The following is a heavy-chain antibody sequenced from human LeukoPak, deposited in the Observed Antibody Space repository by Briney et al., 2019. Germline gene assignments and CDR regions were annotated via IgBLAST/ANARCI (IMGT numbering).Heavy chain of an antibody. CDR3: ARDAEYYDFWSGYYPLFDY. CDR2: ISAYNGNT. Sequence: ASVKVSCKASGYTFTSYGISWVRQAPGQGLEWMGWISAYNGNTNYAQKLQGRVTMTTDTSTSTAYMELRSLRSDDTAVYYCARDAEYYDFWSGYYPLFDYWGQGTLVTVSS. D-gene: IGHD3-3*01. V-gene: IGHV1-18*01. CDR1: GYTFTSYG. J-gene: IGHJ4*02.